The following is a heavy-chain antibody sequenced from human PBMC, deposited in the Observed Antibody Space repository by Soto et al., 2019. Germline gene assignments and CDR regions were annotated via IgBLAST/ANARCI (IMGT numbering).Heavy chain of an antibody. J-gene: IGHJ6*02. CDR2: INPKSGGT. Sequence: WASVKVSCKASGYSFTDYHIHWVRQAPGQGLEWLGRINPKSGGTSTAQKFQGGVTMTRDRSISTVYMELTRLRSDDTAVYFCARGHSTDCSNGVCSFFYNHEMDVWGQGTTVTVSS. CDR1: GYSFTDYH. V-gene: IGHV1-2*06. CDR3: ARGHSTDCSNGVCSFFYNHEMDV. D-gene: IGHD2-8*01.